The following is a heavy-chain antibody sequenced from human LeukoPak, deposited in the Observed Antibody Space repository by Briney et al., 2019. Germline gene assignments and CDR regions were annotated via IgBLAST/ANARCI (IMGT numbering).Heavy chain of an antibody. CDR3: ARGVLRYFDWLAFDY. J-gene: IGHJ4*02. D-gene: IGHD3-9*01. CDR2: IIPILGIA. V-gene: IGHV1-69*02. CDR1: GGTFSSYT. Sequence: ASVKVSCKASGGTFSSYTISWVRQAPGQGLEWMGRIIPILGIANYAQKFQGRVTVTTDESTSTAYMELSSLRSEDTAVYYCARGVLRYFDWLAFDYWGQGTLVTVSS.